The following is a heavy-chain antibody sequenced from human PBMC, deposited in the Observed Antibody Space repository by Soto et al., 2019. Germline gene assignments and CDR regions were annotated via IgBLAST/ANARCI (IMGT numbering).Heavy chain of an antibody. Sequence: QLPLVQSGAGGKWPGASVKVSCKASGDSFNSDYVHWVRQAPGQGPAWMGLINPSSEGAVDAEKFPGRLTLSMDTSSRTVNMELRSLRNQDTAMYFCAGQAGSRGWFYFANWGQGTQVTVSS. D-gene: IGHD6-19*01. J-gene: IGHJ4*02. CDR2: INPSSEGA. CDR1: GDSFNSDY. V-gene: IGHV1-46*02. CDR3: AGQAGSRGWFYFAN.